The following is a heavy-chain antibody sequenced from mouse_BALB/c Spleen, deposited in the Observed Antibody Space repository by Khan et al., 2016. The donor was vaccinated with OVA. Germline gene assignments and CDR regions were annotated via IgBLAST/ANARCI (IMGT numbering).Heavy chain of an antibody. CDR2: ISSAGSYT. CDR1: GFIFSNYD. CDR3: IRRGYDEAWFAY. J-gene: IGHJ3*01. V-gene: IGHV5-6*01. D-gene: IGHD2-2*01. Sequence: EVELVESGGDLVKPGGSLKLSCAASGFIFSNYDMSWVRQTPDKRLEWVATISSAGSYTYHSDSVKGRFTISRDNAKNTLNLQMSSLQSEDTAMDFCIRRGYDEAWFAYWGQGTLVTVSA.